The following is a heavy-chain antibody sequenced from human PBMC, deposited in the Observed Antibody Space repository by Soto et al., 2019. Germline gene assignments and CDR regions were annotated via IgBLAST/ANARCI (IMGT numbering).Heavy chain of an antibody. CDR1: GFTFSSYS. CDR3: AREREPRPVTEDYYYYGMDL. D-gene: IGHD4-17*01. Sequence: PGGSLRLSCAASGFTFSSYSMNWVRQAPGKGLEWVSSISSSSSYIYYADSVKGRFTISRDNAKNSLYLQMNSLRAEDTAVYYCAREREPRPVTEDYYYYGMDLWGQGTKVTVSS. J-gene: IGHJ6*02. V-gene: IGHV3-21*01. CDR2: ISSSSSYI.